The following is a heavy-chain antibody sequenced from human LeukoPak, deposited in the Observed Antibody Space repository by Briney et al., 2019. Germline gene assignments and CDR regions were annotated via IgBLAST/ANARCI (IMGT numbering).Heavy chain of an antibody. D-gene: IGHD6-13*01. CDR1: GGSISSSSYY. J-gene: IGHJ4*02. V-gene: IGHV4-39*07. CDR2: IYYSGST. Sequence: SETLSLTCTVSGGSISSSSYYWGWIRQPPGKGLEWIGSIYYSGSTNYNPSLKSRVTISVDTSKNQFSLKLSSVTAADTAVYYCARLRIAAAGSTFDYWGQGTLVTVSS. CDR3: ARLRIAAAGSTFDY.